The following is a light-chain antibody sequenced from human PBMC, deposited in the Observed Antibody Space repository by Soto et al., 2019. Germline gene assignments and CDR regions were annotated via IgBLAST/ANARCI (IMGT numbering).Light chain of an antibody. CDR1: QSLSSTY. CDR3: QQYVTSPFT. Sequence: EIVLTQSPGTLSVSPGERATLSCRASQSLSSTYLAWFKQQPGQAPRLLIYGASTRATGIPDRFSGSGSGTDFTLTISGLEPEDFAVYYCQQYVTSPFTFGPGTKVDIK. V-gene: IGKV3-20*01. CDR2: GAS. J-gene: IGKJ3*01.